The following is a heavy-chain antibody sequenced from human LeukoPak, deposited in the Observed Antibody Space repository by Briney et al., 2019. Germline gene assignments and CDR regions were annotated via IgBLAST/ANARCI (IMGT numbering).Heavy chain of an antibody. CDR1: GGSLSGYY. CDR2: INHSGST. CDR3: ARLRSYYDFWSGYYTICYFDY. Sequence: PSETLSLTCAVYGGSLSGYYWSWIRQPPGKGLEWIGEINHSGSTNYNPSLKSRVTISVDTSKNQFSLKLSSVTAADTAVYYCARLRSYYDFWSGYYTICYFDYWGQGTLVTVSS. J-gene: IGHJ4*02. D-gene: IGHD3-3*01. V-gene: IGHV4-34*01.